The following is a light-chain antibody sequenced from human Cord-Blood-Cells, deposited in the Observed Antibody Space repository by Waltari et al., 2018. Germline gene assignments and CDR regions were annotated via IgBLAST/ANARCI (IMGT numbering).Light chain of an antibody. J-gene: IGLJ1*01. V-gene: IGLV2-14*01. CDR2: DVS. CDR1: RRAVGGYTH. Sequence: QSALTQPASGSGSPGQSITISCTGTRRAVGGYTHVSWYQQHPGKAPKLMIYDVSNRPSGVSNRFSGSKSGNTASLTISGLQSEDEADYYCSSYTSSSVYVFGTGTKVTVL. CDR3: SSYTSSSVYV.